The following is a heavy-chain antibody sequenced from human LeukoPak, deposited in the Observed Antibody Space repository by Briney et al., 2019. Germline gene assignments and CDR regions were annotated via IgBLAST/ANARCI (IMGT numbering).Heavy chain of an antibody. CDR1: GCTFSSYG. J-gene: IGHJ5*02. V-gene: IGHV3-30*02. CDR3: AKAPALYCSSTTCSNWFDP. D-gene: IGHD2-2*01. Sequence: GGSLRLSCAASGCTFSSYGMHWVRQAPGKGLEWVTFIRFDGSNKYYTDSVKGRFTISRDNSKNTLYLQMNSLRAEDTAVYYCAKAPALYCSSTTCSNWFDPWGQGTLVTVSS. CDR2: IRFDGSNK.